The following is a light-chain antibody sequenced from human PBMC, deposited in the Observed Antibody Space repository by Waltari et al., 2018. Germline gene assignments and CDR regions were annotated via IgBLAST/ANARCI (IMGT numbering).Light chain of an antibody. CDR2: VNSDGSH. J-gene: IGLJ3*02. Sequence: QLVLTQSPSASASLGASVKLTCTLSSGHSTNIIAWLQQQPEKGPRYLMNVNSDGSHNKGVGIPDRFAGSSSGAERYLTISSLQSEDEADYYCQTGGHGTWVVGGGTRLTVL. V-gene: IGLV4-69*01. CDR3: QTGGHGTWV. CDR1: SGHSTNI.